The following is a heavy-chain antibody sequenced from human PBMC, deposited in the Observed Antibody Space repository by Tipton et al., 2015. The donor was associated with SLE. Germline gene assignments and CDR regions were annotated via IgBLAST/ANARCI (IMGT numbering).Heavy chain of an antibody. Sequence: LVQSGAEVKKPGSSVKVSCKASGGTFISYAISWVRQAPGQGLEWMGRIIPMFGIVNYAQKFQGRVTISADKSTSTAYMELNSLRSEDTAVYYCARGVIQDYWGQGTLVTVSS. V-gene: IGHV1-69*04. CDR2: IIPMFGIV. J-gene: IGHJ4*02. CDR3: ARGVIQDY. CDR1: GGTFISYA. D-gene: IGHD3-10*01.